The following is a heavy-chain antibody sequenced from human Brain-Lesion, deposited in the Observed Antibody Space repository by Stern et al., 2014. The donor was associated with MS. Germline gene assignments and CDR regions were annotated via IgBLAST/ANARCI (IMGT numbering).Heavy chain of an antibody. CDR2: VYYTGST. CDR1: GGSITSSSYY. Sequence: VQLVESGPGLVKPSETLSLTCTVSGGSITSSSYYWGWIRQPPGRGLEYIGTVYYTGSTFYDPSLKSRVTISVVTSKHQTALKLPSVTAADTAVYYCVRPDIMGTIWNWGQGTLVTVSS. J-gene: IGHJ4*02. CDR3: VRPDIMGTIWN. V-gene: IGHV4-39*01. D-gene: IGHD1-26*01.